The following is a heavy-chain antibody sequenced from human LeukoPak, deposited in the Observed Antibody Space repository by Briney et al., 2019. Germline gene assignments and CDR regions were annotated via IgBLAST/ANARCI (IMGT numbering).Heavy chain of an antibody. CDR3: AKSSYDFWSGYYPFDY. V-gene: IGHV1-69*05. CDR2: IIPIFGTA. Sequence: ASVKVSCKASGGTFSSYAISWVRQAPGQGLEWMGRIIPIFGTANYAQKFQGRVTITTDESTSTAYMELSSLRAEDTAVYYCAKSSYDFWSGYYPFDYWGQGTLVTVSS. J-gene: IGHJ4*02. D-gene: IGHD3-3*01. CDR1: GGTFSSYA.